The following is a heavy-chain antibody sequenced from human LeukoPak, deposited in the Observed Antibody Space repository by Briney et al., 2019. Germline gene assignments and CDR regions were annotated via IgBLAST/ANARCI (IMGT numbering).Heavy chain of an antibody. J-gene: IGHJ3*01. V-gene: IGHV3-30*03. CDR3: ARDRDCSITECYNAFDL. CDR2: IGHDGRNS. D-gene: IGHD2-2*02. Sequence: GGSLRLSCAASGFTFSTYEMHWVRQAPGKGLEWVAVIGHDGRNSYYADSVKGRFTVSRDNSKNTLYLQMNSLRDDDTAVYFCARDRDCSITECYNAFDLWGQGTMVTVSS. CDR1: GFTFSTYE.